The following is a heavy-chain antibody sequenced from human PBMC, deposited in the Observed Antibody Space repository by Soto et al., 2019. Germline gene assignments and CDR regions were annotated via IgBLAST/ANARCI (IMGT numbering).Heavy chain of an antibody. J-gene: IGHJ3*02. V-gene: IGHV2-5*02. CDR3: AHRGEVATIISDAFDI. CDR2: IYWDDDK. Sequence: QITLKESGPTLVKPTQTLTLTCTFSGISLSTDAVGVAWIRQPPGKALEWLALIYWDDDKRYSPSLKSRLTIIKDTSKNPVVLTMTNMDPVDTATYYCAHRGEVATIISDAFDIWGPGTSVTVSS. CDR1: GISLSTDAVG. D-gene: IGHD5-12*01.